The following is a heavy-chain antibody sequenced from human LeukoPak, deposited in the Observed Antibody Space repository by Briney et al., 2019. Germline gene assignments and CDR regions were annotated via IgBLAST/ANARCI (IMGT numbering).Heavy chain of an antibody. CDR2: ISSSGSTI. J-gene: IGHJ4*02. D-gene: IGHD6-13*01. CDR1: GFTFSSYE. V-gene: IGHV3-48*03. Sequence: GGSLRLSCAASGFTFSSYEMNWVRQAPGKGLEWVSYISSSGSTIYYADSVKGRFTIPRDNAKTSLYLQMNSLRAEDTAVYYCARELQIAAANTPFDYWGQGTLVTVSS. CDR3: ARELQIAAANTPFDY.